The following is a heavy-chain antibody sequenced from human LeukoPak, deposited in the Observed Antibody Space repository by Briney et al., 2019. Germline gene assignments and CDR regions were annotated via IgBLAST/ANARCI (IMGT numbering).Heavy chain of an antibody. CDR1: GGSFSGYY. D-gene: IGHD3-3*01. CDR3: ARGGYDFWSGYSGPLDY. J-gene: IGHJ4*02. V-gene: IGHV4-34*01. CDR2: INHSGST. Sequence: SETLSLTCAVYGGSFSGYYWSWIRQPPGKGLEWIEEINHSGSTNYNPSLKSRATISVDTSKNQFSLKLSSVTAADPAVYYCARGGYDFWSGYSGPLDYWGQGTLVTVSS.